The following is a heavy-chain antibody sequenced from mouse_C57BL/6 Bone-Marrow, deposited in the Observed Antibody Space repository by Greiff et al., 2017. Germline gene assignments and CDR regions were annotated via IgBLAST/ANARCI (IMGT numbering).Heavy chain of an antibody. J-gene: IGHJ4*01. CDR1: GYTFTSYW. CDR3: AREGLLRSLAMDY. D-gene: IGHD1-1*01. CDR2: IDPSDSYT. V-gene: IGHV1-50*01. Sequence: VQLQQPGAELVKPGASVKLSCKASGYTFTSYWMQWVKQRPGQGLEWIGEIDPSDSYTNYNQKFKGKATLTVETSSSPAYMQLSSLTSEDSAVYYCAREGLLRSLAMDYWGQGTSVTVSS.